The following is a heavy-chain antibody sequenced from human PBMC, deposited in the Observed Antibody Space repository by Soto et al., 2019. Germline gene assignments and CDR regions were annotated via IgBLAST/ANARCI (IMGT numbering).Heavy chain of an antibody. J-gene: IGHJ4*02. CDR1: SGSISSSNW. D-gene: IGHD5-18*01. CDR3: ASRARGYSFHQRIPDY. Sequence: SETLSLTCAVSSGSISSSNWWSWVRQPPGKGLEWIGEIYHSGSTNYNPSLKSRVTISVDKSKNQFSLKLSSVTAADTAVYYCASRARGYSFHQRIPDYWGQGTLVTVSS. V-gene: IGHV4-4*02. CDR2: IYHSGST.